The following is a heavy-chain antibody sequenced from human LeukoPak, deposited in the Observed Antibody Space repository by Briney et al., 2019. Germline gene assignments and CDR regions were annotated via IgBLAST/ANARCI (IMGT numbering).Heavy chain of an antibody. CDR2: ISGSGGST. J-gene: IGHJ4*02. Sequence: EGSLRLSCAASGFTFSSYGMSWVRQAPGKGLEWVSAISGSGGSTHYADSVKGRFTISRDNSKNTLYLQMNSLRAEDTAVYYCAKAGRLWFGELLSFDYWGQGTLVTVSS. D-gene: IGHD3-10*01. CDR1: GFTFSSYG. V-gene: IGHV3-23*01. CDR3: AKAGRLWFGELLSFDY.